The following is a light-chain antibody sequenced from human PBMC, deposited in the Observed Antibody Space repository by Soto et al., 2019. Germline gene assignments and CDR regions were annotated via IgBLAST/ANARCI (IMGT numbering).Light chain of an antibody. V-gene: IGKV1D-12*01. CDR2: NTF. J-gene: IGKJ4*01. CDR1: QGINNW. CDR3: QQANSFPLT. Sequence: DIQMTQSPSSVSASVGDRVTITCRASQGINNWLAWYQQKPGIAPKLLIYNTFSLQSGVPSRFSGSGSGTDFTLTISSLQPEDFATYYSQQANSFPLTFGGGTKVEIK.